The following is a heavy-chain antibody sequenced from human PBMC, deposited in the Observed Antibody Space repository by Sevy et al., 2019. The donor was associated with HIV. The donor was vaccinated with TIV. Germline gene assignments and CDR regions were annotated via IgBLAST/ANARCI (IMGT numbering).Heavy chain of an antibody. D-gene: IGHD2-15*01. CDR3: ARDRRYCSGGSCYGGFDY. CDR2: ISAYNGNT. CDR1: GYTFTSYG. Sequence: ASVKVSCKASGYTFTSYGISWVRQAPGQGIEWMGWISAYNGNTNYAQKLQGRVTMTTDTSTSTAYMELRSLRSDDTAVYYCARDRRYCSGGSCYGGFDYWGQGTLVTVSS. J-gene: IGHJ4*02. V-gene: IGHV1-18*01.